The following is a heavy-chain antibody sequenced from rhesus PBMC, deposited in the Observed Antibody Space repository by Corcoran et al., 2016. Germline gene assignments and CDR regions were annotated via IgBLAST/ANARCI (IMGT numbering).Heavy chain of an antibody. CDR2: IYSGGCST. J-gene: IGHJ4*01. CDR3: AKDPMGGYGSS. V-gene: IGHV3S5*01. Sequence: EVQLVETGGGLVQPGGSLKLSCAASGFTFSSYGMSWVRQAQGKGLEWVSAIYSGGCSTYYADSVKGRFTISRDNSKNTLSLQMNSLRAEDTAVYYCAKDPMGGYGSSWGQGVLVTVSS. D-gene: IGHD4-29*01. CDR1: GFTFSSYG.